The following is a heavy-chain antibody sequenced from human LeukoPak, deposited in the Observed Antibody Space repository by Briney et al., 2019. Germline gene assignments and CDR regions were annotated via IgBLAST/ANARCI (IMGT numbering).Heavy chain of an antibody. CDR3: ARGTGGGFDY. V-gene: IGHV4-34*01. Sequence: YYWXWIRQPPXKGLEWIGEINHSGSTNYNPSLKSRVTISVDTSKNQFSLKLSSVTAADTAVYYCARGTGGGFDYWGQGTLVTVSS. J-gene: IGHJ4*02. CDR2: INHSGST. D-gene: IGHD6-25*01. CDR1: YY.